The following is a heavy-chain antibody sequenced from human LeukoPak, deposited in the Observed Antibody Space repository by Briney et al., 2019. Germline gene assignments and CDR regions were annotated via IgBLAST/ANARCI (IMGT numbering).Heavy chain of an antibody. D-gene: IGHD6-19*01. CDR2: INHSGST. CDR3: ARSGYSSGWYPRAEYFQH. Sequence: PSETLSLTCAVYGGSFSGYYWSWIRQPPGKGLEWIGEINHSGSTNYNPSLKSRVTMSVDTSKNQFSLKLSSVTAADTVVYYCARSGYSSGWYPRAEYFQHWGQGTLVTVSS. J-gene: IGHJ1*01. CDR1: GGSFSGYY. V-gene: IGHV4-34*01.